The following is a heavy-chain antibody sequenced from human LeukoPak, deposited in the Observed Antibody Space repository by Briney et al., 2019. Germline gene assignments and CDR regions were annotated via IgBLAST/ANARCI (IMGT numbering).Heavy chain of an antibody. J-gene: IGHJ4*02. D-gene: IGHD3-16*01. Sequence: SETLSLTCAVYGGSFSGYYWRWIRQPPGKGLEWIGEINHSGSTNYNPSLKSRVTISVDTAKNQFSLKLSSVTAADTAVYYCASGGPYTAHKAVYFDYWGQGTLVTVSS. CDR2: INHSGST. V-gene: IGHV4-34*01. CDR1: GGSFSGYY. CDR3: ASGGPYTAHKAVYFDY.